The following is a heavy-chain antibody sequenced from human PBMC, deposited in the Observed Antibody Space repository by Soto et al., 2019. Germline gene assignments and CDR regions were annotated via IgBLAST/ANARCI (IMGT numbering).Heavy chain of an antibody. D-gene: IGHD3-22*01. Sequence: QVQLHESGPGLVKPSQTLSLTCIVSGVSISSGDDYWSWIRQPPGKGLEWIGYIYSSGSTYYNPSLRSRVTRSADTSKNPFSLKLTSVSAAETAVYCCARGGGYDYWGQGALVTVSS. J-gene: IGHJ4*02. V-gene: IGHV4-30-4*01. CDR3: ARGGGYDY. CDR1: GVSISSGDDY. CDR2: IYSSGST.